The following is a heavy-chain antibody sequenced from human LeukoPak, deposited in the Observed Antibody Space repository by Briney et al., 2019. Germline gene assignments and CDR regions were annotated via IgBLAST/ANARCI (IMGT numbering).Heavy chain of an antibody. CDR3: AKFRDYYDSSGNDY. Sequence: PTGGSLRLSCATSGFTFSSYNMNWVRQAPGKGLEWVSFISSNGKTIHYADSVKGRFTISRDNAKNSLYLQMNSLRAEDTAVYYCAKFRDYYDSSGNDYWGQGTLVTVSS. CDR1: GFTFSSYN. J-gene: IGHJ4*02. CDR2: ISSNGKTI. D-gene: IGHD3-22*01. V-gene: IGHV3-48*01.